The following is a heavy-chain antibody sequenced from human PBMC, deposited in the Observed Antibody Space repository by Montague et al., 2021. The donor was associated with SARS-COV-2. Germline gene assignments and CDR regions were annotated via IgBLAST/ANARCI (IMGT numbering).Heavy chain of an antibody. J-gene: IGHJ6*02. CDR3: ATAGSGSYYYYKYGKDV. CDR1: GFAFGNFW. CDR2: IKQDAGEK. D-gene: IGHD3-10*01. Sequence: SLRLSCAASGFAFGNFWMSWIRQAPGKGLEWVANIKQDAGEKYYGESVQGRFTISRDNAKKSLYLQMNSLRVEDTAVYYCATAGSGSYYYYKYGKDVWGQGTTVTVS. V-gene: IGHV3-7*01.